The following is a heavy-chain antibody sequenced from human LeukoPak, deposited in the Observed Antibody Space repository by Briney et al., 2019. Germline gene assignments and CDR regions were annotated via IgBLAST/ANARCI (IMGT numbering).Heavy chain of an antibody. V-gene: IGHV3-7*01. Sequence: GGSLRLSCAASGFIFSHYWMTWVRQAPGKGLEWVANINVDGGEKYYVDSVEGRFTISRDNAKNSLYLQMNSLRADDTAVYYCARDTTPYDSDSGPYYDALDIWGHGTGVTVSS. J-gene: IGHJ3*02. CDR3: ARDTTPYDSDSGPYYDALDI. D-gene: IGHD3-10*01. CDR2: INVDGGEK. CDR1: GFIFSHYW.